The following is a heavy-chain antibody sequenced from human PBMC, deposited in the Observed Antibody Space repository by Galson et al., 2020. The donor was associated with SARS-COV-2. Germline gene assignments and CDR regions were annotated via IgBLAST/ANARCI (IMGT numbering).Heavy chain of an antibody. D-gene: IGHD2-2*02. CDR3: AREDCSSTSCYIKYFHF. CDR1: GGSIRNNY. Sequence: SETLSLTCTVFGGSIRNNYRSWIRQPPGKGLEWIGYVYSSGSASYNPSLKSRVTMSVDTSKNHFSLRLNFVTAADTAVYFCAREDCSSTSCYIKYFHFWGQGTLVTVSS. V-gene: IGHV4-59*12. CDR2: VYSSGSA. J-gene: IGHJ1*01.